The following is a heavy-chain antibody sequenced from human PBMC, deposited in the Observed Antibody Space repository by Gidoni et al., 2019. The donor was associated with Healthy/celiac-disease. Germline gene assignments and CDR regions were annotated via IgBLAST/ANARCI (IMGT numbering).Heavy chain of an antibody. V-gene: IGHV4-38-2*02. CDR3: ARDLPLAANDYGDYGGGAHPIYYFDY. J-gene: IGHJ4*02. CDR2: IYHSGGT. CDR1: GYSISSGYY. D-gene: IGHD4-17*01. Sequence: QVQLQESGPGLVKPSETLSLTCTVSGYSISSGYYWGWIRPPPGKGLAWIGSIYHSGGTYYNPSLKSRVTISVDTSKNQFSLKLSSVTAADTAVYYCARDLPLAANDYGDYGGGAHPIYYFDYWGQGTLVTVSS.